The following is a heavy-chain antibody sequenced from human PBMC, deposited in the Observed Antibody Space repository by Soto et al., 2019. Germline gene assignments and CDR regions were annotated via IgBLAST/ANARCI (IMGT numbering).Heavy chain of an antibody. CDR3: ARGGVSTRTFDY. Sequence: XEPLKISCKGSGYNFSGYWIAWVRQMPGKDLELMGIIYPSDSDTRYRPSFQGQVTISADKSISSAYLQWSSLRASDTAMYYCARGGVSTRTFDYWGQGNPVTVSS. CDR2: IYPSDSDT. CDR1: GYNFSGYW. J-gene: IGHJ4*02. V-gene: IGHV5-51*01. D-gene: IGHD3-3*01.